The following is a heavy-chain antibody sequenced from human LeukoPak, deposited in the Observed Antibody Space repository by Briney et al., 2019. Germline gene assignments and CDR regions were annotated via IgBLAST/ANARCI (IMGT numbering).Heavy chain of an antibody. CDR3: ARDLNSNSSGPGILDP. CDR1: GYTFTSYG. J-gene: IGHJ5*02. CDR2: ISAYNGNT. Sequence: ASVKVSCKASGYTFTSYGISWVRQAPGQGLEWMGWISAYNGNTNYAQKLQGRVTMTTDTSTSTAYMELRSLRSDDTAVYYCARDLNSNSSGPGILDPWGQGTLVTVSS. D-gene: IGHD6-6*01. V-gene: IGHV1-18*01.